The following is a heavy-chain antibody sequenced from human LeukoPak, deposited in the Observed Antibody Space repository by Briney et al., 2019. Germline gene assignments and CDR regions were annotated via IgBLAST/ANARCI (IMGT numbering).Heavy chain of an antibody. V-gene: IGHV3-21*01. Sequence: GGSLRLSCAASGFTFSSYSMNWIRQAPGKGLEWVSSISSSSSYIYYADSVKGRFTISRDNAKNSLYLQMNSLRAEDTAVYYCARAPHDYGDYGDYWGQGTLVTVSS. CDR2: ISSSSSYI. D-gene: IGHD4-17*01. CDR3: ARAPHDYGDYGDY. CDR1: GFTFSSYS. J-gene: IGHJ4*02.